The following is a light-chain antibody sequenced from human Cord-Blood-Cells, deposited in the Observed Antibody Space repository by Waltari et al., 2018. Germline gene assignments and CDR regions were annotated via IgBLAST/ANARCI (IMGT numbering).Light chain of an antibody. CDR2: DAS. V-gene: IGKV1-5*01. J-gene: IGKJ2*01. CDR1: QSISSW. Sequence: DIQMTQSPSTLSASVGDRVTITCRTSQSISSWLAWYQQKPGKAPKLLIYDASSLESGVPSRFSGNVSGTEFTHTISSLQPDDFATYYCKQYNSYRMYTFGQGTKLEIK. CDR3: KQYNSYRMYT.